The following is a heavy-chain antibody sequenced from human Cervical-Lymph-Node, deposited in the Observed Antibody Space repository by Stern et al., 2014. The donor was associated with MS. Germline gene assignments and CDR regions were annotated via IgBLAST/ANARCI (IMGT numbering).Heavy chain of an antibody. CDR3: ARDRSRNWNYLAY. J-gene: IGHJ4*02. CDR2: IHPGDSDT. CDR1: GFSFSTYW. D-gene: IGHD1-20*01. Sequence: EVQLVQSGAEVKKPGQSLQISCTGSGFSFSTYWIAWVRQMPGKGLEWMGIIHPGDSDTRYSPSFPDQVTMSVDKSTSTAYLQWTSLKASDTAMYYCARDRSRNWNYLAYWGQGTLVTVYS. V-gene: IGHV5-51*03.